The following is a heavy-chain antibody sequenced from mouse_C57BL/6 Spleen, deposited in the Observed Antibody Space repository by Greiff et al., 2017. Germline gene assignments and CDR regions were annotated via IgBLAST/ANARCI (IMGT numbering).Heavy chain of an antibody. CDR1: GYTFTSYW. J-gene: IGHJ4*01. CDR2: LDPSDSYT. D-gene: IGHD1-1*01. CDR3: GLSTVVGTCAMED. V-gene: IGHV1-50*01. Sequence: QVQLQQPGAELVKPGASVKMSCKASGYTFTSYWMQWVKQRPGQGLEWIGDLDPSDSYTNYHQKFKGKAIMTVDTSSSTAYMQISSLTSEDSAVYYCGLSTVVGTCAMEDWGQGTSVTVAS.